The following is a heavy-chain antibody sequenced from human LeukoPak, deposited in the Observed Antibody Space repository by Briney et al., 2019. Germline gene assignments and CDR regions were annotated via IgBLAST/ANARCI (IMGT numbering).Heavy chain of an antibody. V-gene: IGHV4-4*07. D-gene: IGHD3-10*01. CDR2: INTSGNT. J-gene: IGHJ6*04. CDR1: GDSISTYY. Sequence: SETLSLTRTVSGDSISTYYWSWIRQSAGKGLEWIGRINTSGNTNYNPSLKSRVTMSLDTSKNQFSLNLSSVTVADTAVYYCARDRLGFRVDVWGKGTTVTVSS. CDR3: ARDRLGFRVDV.